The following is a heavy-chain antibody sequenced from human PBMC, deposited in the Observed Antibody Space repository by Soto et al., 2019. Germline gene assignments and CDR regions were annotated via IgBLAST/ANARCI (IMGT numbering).Heavy chain of an antibody. V-gene: IGHV3-30*03. CDR2: ISRDGSNE. CDR1: GLPFSRYA. J-gene: IGHJ4*02. Sequence: QVQLVQSGGGEVQTGDSLRLSCAAAGLPFSRYAMHWVRQAPGKGLEWVSVISRDGSNEDYVDAVKGRFTISRDNSKNTLYLQMNCLTPEDTAVYYCAGATVTSVGYFDYWGQGSLVTVSS. D-gene: IGHD4-17*01. CDR3: AGATVTSVGYFDY.